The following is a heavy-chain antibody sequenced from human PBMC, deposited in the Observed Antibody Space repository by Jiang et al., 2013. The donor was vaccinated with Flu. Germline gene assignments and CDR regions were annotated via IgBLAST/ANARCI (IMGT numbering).Heavy chain of an antibody. Sequence: VQLVESGGGVVQPGKSLRLSCAVSGFTFRNNGMHWVRQAPGKGLDWVAVISNDGQYKYYGDSVRGRFTISRDNSKNTLYLQMNSLRVDDTAMYYCAKDGGLAVEGAGYMDVWGKGTSVIVSS. V-gene: IGHV3-30*18. J-gene: IGHJ6*03. CDR2: ISNDGQYK. D-gene: IGHD1-26*01. CDR1: GFTFRNNG. CDR3: AKDGGLAVEGAGYMDV.